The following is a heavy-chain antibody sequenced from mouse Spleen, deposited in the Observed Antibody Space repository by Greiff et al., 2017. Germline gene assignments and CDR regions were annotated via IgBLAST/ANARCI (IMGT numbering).Heavy chain of an antibody. D-gene: IGHD2-1*01. CDR1: GYTFTDYE. V-gene: IGHV1-15*01. Sequence: QVQLQQSGAELVRPGASVTLSCKASGYTFTDYEMHWVKQTPVHGLEWIGAIDPETGGTAYNQKFKGKAILTADKSSSTAYMELRSLTSEDSAVYYCTRSWGNYEKNFDVWGAGTTVTVSS. CDR2: IDPETGGT. J-gene: IGHJ1*01. CDR3: TRSWGNYEKNFDV.